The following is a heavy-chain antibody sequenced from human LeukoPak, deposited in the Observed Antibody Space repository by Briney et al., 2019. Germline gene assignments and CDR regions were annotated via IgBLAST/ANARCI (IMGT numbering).Heavy chain of an antibody. CDR1: GGSFSGYY. CDR3: AREAGATTTYYFDY. J-gene: IGHJ4*02. D-gene: IGHD1-26*01. Sequence: PSETLSLTCAAYGGSFSGYYWSWIRQPPGKGLECIGEINNSGSTNYNPSLKSRVTISVDTSKNQFSLKLNSMTAADTAVYYCAREAGATTTYYFDYWGQGTLVTVSS. CDR2: INNSGST. V-gene: IGHV4-34*01.